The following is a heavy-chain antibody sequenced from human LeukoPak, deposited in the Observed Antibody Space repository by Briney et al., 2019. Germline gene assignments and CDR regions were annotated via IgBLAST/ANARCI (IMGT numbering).Heavy chain of an antibody. Sequence: GGSLRLSCAASGFTVSSNYMSWVRQAPGKGLEWVSAISGSGGSTYYADSVKGRFTISRDNSKNTLYLQMNSLRAEDTAVYYCAKGERWLLTVFGYWGQGTLVTVSS. CDR2: ISGSGGST. V-gene: IGHV3-23*01. J-gene: IGHJ4*02. D-gene: IGHD5-24*01. CDR3: AKGERWLLTVFGY. CDR1: GFTVSSNY.